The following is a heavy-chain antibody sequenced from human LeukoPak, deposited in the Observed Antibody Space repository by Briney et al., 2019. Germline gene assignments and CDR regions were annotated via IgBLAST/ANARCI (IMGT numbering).Heavy chain of an antibody. CDR3: ARSAERGYADFDY. CDR1: GGSITSGGHY. V-gene: IGHV4-31*03. Sequence: SETLSLTCTVSGGSITSGGHYWSWIRQHPGKGLEWIGYIYYSGNAYYNPSLKSRVTISVDTSKNQFSLKVSSVTAADTAVYCCARSAERGYADFDYWGQGTLVTVSS. D-gene: IGHD5-12*01. CDR2: IYYSGNA. J-gene: IGHJ4*02.